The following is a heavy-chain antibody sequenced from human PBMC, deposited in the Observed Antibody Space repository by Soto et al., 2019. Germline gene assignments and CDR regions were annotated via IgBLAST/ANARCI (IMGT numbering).Heavy chain of an antibody. J-gene: IGHJ5*02. V-gene: IGHV3-21*01. CDR1: GFTFSSYS. CDR2: ISSSSSYI. Sequence: EVQLVESGGGRVKPGGSLRLSCAASGFTFSSYSMKWVRQAPGKGLEWVSSISSSSSYIYYADSVKGRFTISRDNAKNSLYLQMNSLRAEDTAVYYCARDRTMVRGVPWFDPWGQGTLVTVSS. CDR3: ARDRTMVRGVPWFDP. D-gene: IGHD3-10*01.